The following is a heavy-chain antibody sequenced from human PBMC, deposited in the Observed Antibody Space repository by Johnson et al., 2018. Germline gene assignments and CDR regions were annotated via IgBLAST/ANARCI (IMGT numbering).Heavy chain of an antibody. CDR3: AKHREAGWYDGMDV. Sequence: VQLQESGGGLVQPGGSLRLSCAASGFTFTSYAMSWVRQAPGKGLEWVSGIRSSGGGTFYADSVWGRFTISRDNSKNPLYLQMNSLRAEDTAVYYCAKHREAGWYDGMDVWGQGPTVSVAS. CDR1: GFTFTSYA. CDR2: IRSSGGGT. V-gene: IGHV3-23*01. D-gene: IGHD1-14*01. J-gene: IGHJ6*01.